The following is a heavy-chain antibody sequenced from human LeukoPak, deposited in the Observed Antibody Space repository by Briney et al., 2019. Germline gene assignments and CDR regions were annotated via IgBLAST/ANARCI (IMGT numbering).Heavy chain of an antibody. CDR2: ISGSGGST. CDR3: AKLSFPYYDFWSGYEGGNWFDP. Sequence: PGGSLRLSCAASGFTFSSYAMSWVRQAPGKGLEWVSAISGSGGSTYYPDSVKGRFTISRDNSKNTLYLQMNSLRAEDTAVYYCAKLSFPYYDFWSGYEGGNWFDPWGQGTLVTVSS. D-gene: IGHD3-3*01. V-gene: IGHV3-23*01. CDR1: GFTFSSYA. J-gene: IGHJ5*02.